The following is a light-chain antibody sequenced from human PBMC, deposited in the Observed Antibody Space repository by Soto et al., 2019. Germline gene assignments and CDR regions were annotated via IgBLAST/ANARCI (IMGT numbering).Light chain of an antibody. CDR2: GAS. J-gene: IGKJ2*01. CDR3: QQYSNWPEYT. V-gene: IGKV3-15*01. CDR1: QSVGTT. Sequence: EIVMTQSPATLSLSPGEGATLSCRASQSVGTTLAWYQQKPGQAPRLLIFGASTRVTGLPARFSGSGSGTEFTLSINSLQSDDFAVYYCQQYSNWPEYTFGQGTKLEIK.